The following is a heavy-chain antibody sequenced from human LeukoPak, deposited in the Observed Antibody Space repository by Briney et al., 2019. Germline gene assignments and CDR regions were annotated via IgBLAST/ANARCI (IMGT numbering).Heavy chain of an antibody. V-gene: IGHV4-39*01. D-gene: IGHD1-26*01. CDR2: IYYSGNT. Sequence: SETLSLTCTVSGGSITISSYYWGWIRQPPGKGLEWIGSIYYSGNTYYNPSLKSRVTISVDTSKHQFSLNLSSVTAADTAIYFCARGLLYSGSFARNWFDSWGQGTLVTVSS. CDR3: ARGLLYSGSFARNWFDS. CDR1: GGSITISSYY. J-gene: IGHJ5*01.